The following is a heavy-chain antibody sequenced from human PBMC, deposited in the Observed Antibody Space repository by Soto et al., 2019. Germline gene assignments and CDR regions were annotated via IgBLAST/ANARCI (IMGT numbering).Heavy chain of an antibody. CDR1: GFTFSSYA. J-gene: IGHJ4*02. V-gene: IGHV3-23*01. CDR3: AQDRGTLIPEGLLYFDY. Sequence: EVQLLESGGDLVQPGGSLRLSCAASGFTFSSYAMSWVRQVPGKGLEWVSTISGGGGRTFYADSVKGRFPISRDNSKNTLWRQMNSRRAEDTAVYYCAQDRGTLIPEGLLYFDYWGQGCVVTVSS. CDR2: ISGGGGRT. D-gene: IGHD3-10*01.